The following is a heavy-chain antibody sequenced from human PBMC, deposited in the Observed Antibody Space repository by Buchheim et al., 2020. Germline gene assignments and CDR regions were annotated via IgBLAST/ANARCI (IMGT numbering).Heavy chain of an antibody. CDR3: AVAGYSYGRTFDY. CDR1: GGSFSGYY. CDR2: INHSGST. D-gene: IGHD5-18*01. Sequence: QVQLQQWGAGLLKPSETLSLTCAVYGGSFSGYYWSWIRQPPGKGLEWIGEINHSGSTNYNPSLKSRVTISVDTSKNQFSLKLGSVTAADTAVYYCAVAGYSYGRTFDYWGQGTL. J-gene: IGHJ4*02. V-gene: IGHV4-34*01.